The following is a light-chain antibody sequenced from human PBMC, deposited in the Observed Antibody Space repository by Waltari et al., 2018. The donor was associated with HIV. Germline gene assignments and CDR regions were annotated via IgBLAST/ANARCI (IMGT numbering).Light chain of an antibody. CDR3: SAWDSSLGAWV. V-gene: IGLV10-54*04. CDR1: SHNVGNQG. Sequence: QAGLTQPPSVSKDLRQTATLTCTGNSHNVGNQGATWLQHHQGHPPKLLSYRNNNRPSGISERFSASRSRNTASLTITGLQPEDEADYDCSAWDSSLGAWVFGGGTKLTVL. J-gene: IGLJ3*02. CDR2: RNN.